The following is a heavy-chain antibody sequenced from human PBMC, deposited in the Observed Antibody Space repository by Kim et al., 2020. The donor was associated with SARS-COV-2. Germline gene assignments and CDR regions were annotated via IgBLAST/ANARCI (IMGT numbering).Heavy chain of an antibody. Sequence: GGSLRLSCAASGFTFSTYAMHWVRQAPGKGLECVSVICCDCNTIDYVDSLKGRFTISRDNAKNSLYLEMSSLTSEDTALYYCARCLSGQVVFDCWG. CDR2: ICCDCNTI. CDR3: ARCLSGQVVFDC. CDR1: GFTFSTYA. V-gene: IGHV3-9*01. D-gene: IGHD3-3*01. J-gene: IGHJ4*01.